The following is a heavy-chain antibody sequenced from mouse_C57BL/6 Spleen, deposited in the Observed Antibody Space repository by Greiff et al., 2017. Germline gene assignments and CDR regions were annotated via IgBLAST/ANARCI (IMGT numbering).Heavy chain of an antibody. Sequence: QVQLQQPGAELVKPGASVKMSCKASGYTFTSYWITWVKQRPGQGLEWIGDIYPGSGSTNYNEKFKSKATLTVDPSSSTAYMPLSSLTSEDSAVYYCARRFYYGSSLYFDVWGTGTTVTVSS. CDR3: ARRFYYGSSLYFDV. CDR2: IYPGSGST. D-gene: IGHD1-1*01. J-gene: IGHJ1*03. CDR1: GYTFTSYW. V-gene: IGHV1-55*01.